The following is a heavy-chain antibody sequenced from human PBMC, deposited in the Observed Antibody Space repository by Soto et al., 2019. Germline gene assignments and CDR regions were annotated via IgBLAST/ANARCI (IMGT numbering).Heavy chain of an antibody. CDR3: ATWVDYGDIEVFDF. CDR2: VDPNGAGS. V-gene: IGHV1-2*04. CDR1: GYSLTDYK. Sequence: AVKVSWKAFGYSLTDYKLHWVRRAPGQGLEWMGWVDPNGAGSNSAQKFQGSATMTWDTSITTAYLDLTRLTTNDTATYFCATWVDYGDIEVFDFWSQ. D-gene: IGHD4-17*01. J-gene: IGHJ4*01.